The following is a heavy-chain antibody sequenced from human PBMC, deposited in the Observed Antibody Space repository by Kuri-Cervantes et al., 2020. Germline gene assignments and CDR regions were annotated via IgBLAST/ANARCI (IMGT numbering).Heavy chain of an antibody. CDR2: ISSSGSTI. Sequence: GESLKISCAASRFTVSSNYMSWVRQAPGKGLEWVSYISSSGSTIYCADSVKGRFTTSRDNAKNSLYLQMNSLRAEDTAVYYCARVKLVVGGSHVGNAFDIWGQGTMVTVSS. CDR1: RFTVSSNY. V-gene: IGHV3-11*01. CDR3: ARVKLVVGGSHVGNAFDI. J-gene: IGHJ3*02. D-gene: IGHD1-26*01.